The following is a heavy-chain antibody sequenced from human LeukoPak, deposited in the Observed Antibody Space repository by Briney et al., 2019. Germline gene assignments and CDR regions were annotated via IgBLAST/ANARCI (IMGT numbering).Heavy chain of an antibody. CDR1: GFTFSSYS. CDR3: ARDLFTMVRGVPNYYYYYYMDV. D-gene: IGHD3-10*01. J-gene: IGHJ6*03. V-gene: IGHV3-48*04. CDR2: ISSSSTTI. Sequence: PGGSLRLSCAASGFTFSSYSMNWVRQAPGKGLEWVSYISSSSTTIYYADSVKGRFTISRDNAKNSLYLQMNSLRAEDTAVYYCARDLFTMVRGVPNYYYYYYMDVWGKGTTVTISS.